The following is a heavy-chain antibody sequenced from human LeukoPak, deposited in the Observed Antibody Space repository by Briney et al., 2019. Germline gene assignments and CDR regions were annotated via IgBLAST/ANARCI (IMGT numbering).Heavy chain of an antibody. CDR3: AKQEGALIEDWCFDH. CDR2: IEKNAGGA. J-gene: IGHJ4*02. V-gene: IGHV3-23*01. Sequence: GGSLRLSCAASGFTFSDFAMSWVRLAPGKGLEWVSSIEKNAGGAYYADSVKGRFTVSRDNSKNTLYLQMSSLRVEDTALYYCAKQEGALIEDWCFDHWGLGTLVTVSS. D-gene: IGHD1-26*01. CDR1: GFTFSDFA.